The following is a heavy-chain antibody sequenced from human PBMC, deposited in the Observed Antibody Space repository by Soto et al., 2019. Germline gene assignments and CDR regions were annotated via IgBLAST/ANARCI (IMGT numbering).Heavy chain of an antibody. CDR3: ARRYGTTFDY. V-gene: IGHV4-59*01. J-gene: IGHJ4*02. CDR2: IYYSGST. CDR1: GGSISSYY. Sequence: QVQLQESGPGLVKPSETLSLTCTVSGGSISSYYWSWIRQPPGKGLEWIGYIYYSGSTNYNPSLKSRVTISVDTSKNQFSLKLSSVPAAATAVYYCARRYGTTFDYWGQGTLVTVSS. D-gene: IGHD1-1*01.